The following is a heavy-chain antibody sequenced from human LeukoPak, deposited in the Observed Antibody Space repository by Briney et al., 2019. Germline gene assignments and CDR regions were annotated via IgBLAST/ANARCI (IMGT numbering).Heavy chain of an antibody. CDR3: AREALHYDFWSGYYGVGFDY. Sequence: ASVKVSCKASGYTFTGYYMHWVRQAPGPGLEWMGWINPNSGGTNYAQEFQGRVTMTRDTSISTAFMELSRLRSDDTAVYYCAREALHYDFWSGYYGVGFDYWGQGTLVTVSS. CDR2: INPNSGGT. J-gene: IGHJ4*02. D-gene: IGHD3-3*01. CDR1: GYTFTGYY. V-gene: IGHV1-2*02.